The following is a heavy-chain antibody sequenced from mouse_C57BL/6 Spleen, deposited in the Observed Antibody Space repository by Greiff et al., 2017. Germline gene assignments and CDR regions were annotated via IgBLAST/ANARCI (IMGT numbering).Heavy chain of an antibody. CDR2: IDPSDSYT. CDR3: ARESITVVATRYYAMDY. CDR1: GYTFTSYW. Sequence: QVQLQQSGAELVMPGASVKLSCKASGYTFTSYWMHWVKQRPGQGLEWIGEIDPSDSYTNYNQKFKGKSTLTVEKSSSTAYMQLSSLTSEDSAVYYCARESITVVATRYYAMDYWGQGTSVTVSS. J-gene: IGHJ4*01. V-gene: IGHV1-69*01. D-gene: IGHD1-1*01.